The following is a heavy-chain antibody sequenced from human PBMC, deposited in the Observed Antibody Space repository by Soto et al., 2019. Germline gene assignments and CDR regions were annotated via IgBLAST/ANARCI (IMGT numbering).Heavy chain of an antibody. V-gene: IGHV1-2*04. D-gene: IGHD3-9*01. CDR2: INPNSGGT. CDR1: GYTFTGYY. CDR3: ARGDILTGNYYYYGMDV. J-gene: IGHJ6*02. Sequence: ASVKVSCKASGYTFTGYYMHWVRQAPGQGLEWMGWINPNSGGTNYAQKFQGWVTMTRDTSISTAYMELSRLRSDDTAVYYCARGDILTGNYYYYGMDVWGQGTTVTVSS.